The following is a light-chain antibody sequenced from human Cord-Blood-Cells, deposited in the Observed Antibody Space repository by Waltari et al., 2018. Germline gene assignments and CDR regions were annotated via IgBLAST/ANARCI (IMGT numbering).Light chain of an antibody. CDR1: QSISSY. CDR2: AAS. J-gene: IGKJ4*01. CDR3: QQSYSTPPLT. V-gene: IGKV1-39*01. Sequence: DIQMTQSPSSLSASVGSRVTITCRASQSISSYLNWYQQKPGKAPKLLIYAASSLQSGVPSRFSVSGSGTDFTLTISSLQPEDFATYYCQQSYSTPPLTFGGGTKVEIK.